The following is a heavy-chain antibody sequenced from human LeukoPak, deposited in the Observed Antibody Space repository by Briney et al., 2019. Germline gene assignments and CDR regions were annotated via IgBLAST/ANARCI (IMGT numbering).Heavy chain of an antibody. D-gene: IGHD6-6*01. V-gene: IGHV3-23*01. CDR1: GFTFSSYA. Sequence: GGSLRLSCAASGFTFSSYAMSWVRQAPGKGLEWVSAISGSGGSTYYADSVKGRFTISRDNSKNTLYLQMNSLRAEDAAVYYCAKECEYSSSSYYFDYWGQGTLVTVSS. CDR2: ISGSGGST. CDR3: AKECEYSSSSYYFDY. J-gene: IGHJ4*02.